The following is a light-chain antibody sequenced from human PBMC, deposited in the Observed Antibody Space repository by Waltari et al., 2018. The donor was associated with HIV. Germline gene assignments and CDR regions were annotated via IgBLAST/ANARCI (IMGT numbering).Light chain of an antibody. Sequence: DIVMTQSPNSLDVSLGERATINCRSSRTILYSSDNRDCLAWYQQKPGQSPKVLIYWASTRASGVPDRFSGSGSGTNFSLTISALQSDDVALYYCQQYYTPGPTFGGGTKVEIK. CDR1: RTILYSSDNRDC. J-gene: IGKJ4*01. V-gene: IGKV4-1*01. CDR3: QQYYTPGPT. CDR2: WAS.